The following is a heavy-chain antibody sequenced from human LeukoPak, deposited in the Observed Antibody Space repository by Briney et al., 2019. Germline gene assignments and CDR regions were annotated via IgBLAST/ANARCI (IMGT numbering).Heavy chain of an antibody. J-gene: IGHJ4*02. CDR3: ARPSLRNDGSGYYFFDY. CDR2: INPSGDST. V-gene: IGHV1-46*01. Sequence: ASVKVSCKASGYTFTNYYMHWVRQAPGQGLEWMGIINPSGDSTSYAQTFQGRVTMTRDTSTSTVYMELSSLRSDDTAVYYCARPSLRNDGSGYYFFDYWGQGTLVTVSS. D-gene: IGHD3-22*01. CDR1: GYTFTNYY.